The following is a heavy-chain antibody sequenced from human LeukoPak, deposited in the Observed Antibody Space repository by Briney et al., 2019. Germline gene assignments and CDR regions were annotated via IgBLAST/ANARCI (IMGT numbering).Heavy chain of an antibody. D-gene: IGHD3-3*01. V-gene: IGHV1-46*01. CDR3: ARDGRFLEWLEEVVRGYYMDV. CDR2: INPSGGRT. CDR1: GYTFTSYD. J-gene: IGHJ6*03. Sequence: ASVKVSCKASGYTFTSYDINWVRQATGQGLEWMGIINPSGGRTSYTQKFQGRVTMTRDTSTSTVYMELSSLRSEDTAVYYCARDGRFLEWLEEVVRGYYMDVWGKGTTVTVSS.